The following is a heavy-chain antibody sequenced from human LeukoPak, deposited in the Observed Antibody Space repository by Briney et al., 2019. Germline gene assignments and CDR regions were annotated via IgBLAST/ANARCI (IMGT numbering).Heavy chain of an antibody. CDR1: GGSVSSGSYY. J-gene: IGHJ4*02. Sequence: SETLSLTCTVSGGSVSSGSYYWSWIRQPPGKGLEWIGYIYYSGSTNYNPSLKSRVTISVDTSKNQLSLKLSSVTAADTAVYYCASEYCSGGSCSIGYWGQGTLVTVSS. CDR3: ASEYCSGGSCSIGY. CDR2: IYYSGST. V-gene: IGHV4-61*01. D-gene: IGHD2-15*01.